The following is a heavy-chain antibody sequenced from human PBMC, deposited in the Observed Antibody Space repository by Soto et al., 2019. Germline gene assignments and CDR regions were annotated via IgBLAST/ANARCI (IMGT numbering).Heavy chain of an antibody. J-gene: IGHJ5*02. D-gene: IGHD3-3*01. CDR2: FDPEDGET. CDR3: ATGVRLEWLLFLDP. CDR1: GYTLTELS. V-gene: IGHV1-24*01. Sequence: ASVKVSCKVSGYTLTELSMHWVRQAPGKGLEWMGGFDPEDGETIYAQKFQGRVTMTEDTSTDTAYMELSSLRSEDTAVYYCATGVRLEWLLFLDPWGQGTLVTGSS.